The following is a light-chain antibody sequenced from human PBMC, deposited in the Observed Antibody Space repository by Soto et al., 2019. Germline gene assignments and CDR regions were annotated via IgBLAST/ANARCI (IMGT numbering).Light chain of an antibody. CDR3: QQSYSISLK. Sequence: HMTQSPDSLYVWLGQIRSFTFRASQSISSYLNWYQQKPGKAPKLLIYAASSLQSGVPSRFSGSGSGTDFTLTICRLQPEDFATYYCQQSYSISLKFGQGTRLDVK. J-gene: IGKJ5*01. CDR2: AAS. V-gene: IGKV1-39*01. CDR1: QSISSY.